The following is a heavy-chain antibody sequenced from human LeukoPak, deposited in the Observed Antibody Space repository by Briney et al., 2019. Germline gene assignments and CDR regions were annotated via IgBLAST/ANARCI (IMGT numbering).Heavy chain of an antibody. V-gene: IGHV5-10-1*01. CDR1: GYSFTSYW. D-gene: IGHD2-2*01. CDR2: IDPSDSYT. J-gene: IGHJ6*04. CDR3: ARHLDSAGAVPADYGMDV. Sequence: NRGESLKISCKGSGYSFTSYWISWVRQMPGKGLEWMGRIDPSDSYTNYSPSSQGHVTISADKSISTAYLQWSSLKASDTAMYYCARHLDSAGAVPADYGMDVWGKGTTVTVSS.